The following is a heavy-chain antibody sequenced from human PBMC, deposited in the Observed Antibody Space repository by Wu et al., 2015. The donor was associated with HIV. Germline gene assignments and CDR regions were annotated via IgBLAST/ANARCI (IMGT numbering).Heavy chain of an antibody. CDR2: IIPIFGTA. J-gene: IGHJ6*02. Sequence: QVQLVQSGAEVKKPGSSVKVSCEASGGTFSSYAISWVRQAPGQGLEWMGGIIPIFGTANYAQKFQGRVTITTDESTSTAYMELSSLRSEDTAVYYCARGRLGELSRDYYYYGMDVWGQGTTVTVSS. CDR3: ARGRLGELSRDYYYYGMDV. V-gene: IGHV1-69*05. CDR1: GGTFSSYA. D-gene: IGHD3-16*02.